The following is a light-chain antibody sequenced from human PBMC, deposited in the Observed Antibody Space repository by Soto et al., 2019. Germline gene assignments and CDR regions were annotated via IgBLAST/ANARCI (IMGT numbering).Light chain of an antibody. CDR2: APS. V-gene: IGKV1-9*01. CDR1: QGINNY. J-gene: IGKJ4*01. Sequence: DIQLTPSPSFLSASVGGGVTVTCRASQGINNYLAWYQQKPGKAPNFLIYAPSTLQSGVPSRFSGSGSGTEFTLTISSLQPEDFATYYCQQLKSYPLTFGGGTKVDIK. CDR3: QQLKSYPLT.